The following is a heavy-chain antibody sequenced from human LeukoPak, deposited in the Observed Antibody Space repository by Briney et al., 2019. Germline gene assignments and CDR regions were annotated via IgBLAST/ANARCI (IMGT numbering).Heavy chain of an antibody. CDR3: AKAMKWELLDFDY. CDR2: ISGSGGST. V-gene: IGHV3-23*01. Sequence: GGSLRLSCSASGFTFSSYAISWVRQAPGKGLEGVSAISGSGGSTYYADSVKGRFTISRDNSKNTLYLQMNSLRAEDTAVYYCAKAMKWELLDFDYWGQGTLVTVSS. CDR1: GFTFSSYA. D-gene: IGHD1-26*01. J-gene: IGHJ4*02.